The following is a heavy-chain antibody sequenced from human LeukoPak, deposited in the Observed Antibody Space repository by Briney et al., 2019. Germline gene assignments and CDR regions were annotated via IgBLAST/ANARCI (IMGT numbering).Heavy chain of an antibody. CDR2: ICGSGDA. V-gene: IGHV3-23*01. CDR3: VKDGHYPDNSGYYYEDS. Sequence: GGSLRLSCAASGFTFGGYAMSWVRQAPGKGLEWVSLICGSGDAYDADSVQGRFTISRDNSKNTLYLQMNSLRAEDTAVYYCVKDGHYPDNSGYYYEDSWGQGTLVTVSS. CDR1: GFTFGGYA. J-gene: IGHJ4*02. D-gene: IGHD3-22*01.